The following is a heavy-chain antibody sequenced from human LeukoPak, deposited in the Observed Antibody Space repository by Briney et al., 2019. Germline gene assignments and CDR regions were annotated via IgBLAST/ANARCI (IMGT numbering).Heavy chain of an antibody. CDR2: ISGSGGYT. D-gene: IGHD5-12*01. CDR1: GFIFSRYA. Sequence: GGSLRLSCTGSGFIFSRYAVSWVRQAPGKGLEWVSAISGSGGYTYYADSVKGRFTISRDNSKNTLYLQMDSLRGEDTAVYYCAKAPYDNYYYYMGVWGKGTTVTVSS. V-gene: IGHV3-23*01. CDR3: AKAPYDNYYYYMGV. J-gene: IGHJ6*03.